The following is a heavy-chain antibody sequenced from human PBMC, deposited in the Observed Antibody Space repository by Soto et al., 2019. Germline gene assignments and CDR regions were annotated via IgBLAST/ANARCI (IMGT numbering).Heavy chain of an antibody. J-gene: IGHJ4*02. CDR1: GCTFTTYG. D-gene: IGHD4-4*01. V-gene: IGHV1-18*01. CDR3: ARVVSGDYRFFDY. Sequence: QVQLVQSGAEVKKPGASVKVSCKASGCTFTTYGITWVRQAPGQGLEWMGWISTYNGNTNYPQKLQGRVTMTTDTSTSTAYMELRRLRSDDTAVYYCARVVSGDYRFFDYWGLGTLVNVSS. CDR2: ISTYNGNT.